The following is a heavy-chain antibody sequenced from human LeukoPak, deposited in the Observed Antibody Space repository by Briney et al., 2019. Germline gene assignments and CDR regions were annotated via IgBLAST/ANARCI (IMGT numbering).Heavy chain of an antibody. CDR2: IIPIFGTA. D-gene: IGHD4-11*01. V-gene: IGHV1-69*13. CDR3: AKDVNPAVRGYFDY. J-gene: IGHJ4*02. CDR1: GGTFSSYA. Sequence: ASVKVSCKASGGTFSSYAISWVRQAPGQGLEWMGGIIPIFGTANYAQKFQGRVTITADESTSTAYMELSSLRSEDTAVYYCAKDVNPAVRGYFDYWGQGTLVTVSS.